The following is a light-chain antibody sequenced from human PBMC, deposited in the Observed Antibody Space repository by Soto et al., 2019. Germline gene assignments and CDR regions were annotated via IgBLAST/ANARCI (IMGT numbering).Light chain of an antibody. Sequence: DIQMTQSPPSLSASVGDRVTLTCRASQSIIKFLNWYQQKPGKAPKLLIYTASTLQGGVPSRFNGIGSGTNFTLTICSLHPEDFATYYCQQSYSAPLTFGGGTRVQIK. CDR1: QSIIKF. J-gene: IGKJ4*01. CDR3: QQSYSAPLT. CDR2: TAS. V-gene: IGKV1-39*01.